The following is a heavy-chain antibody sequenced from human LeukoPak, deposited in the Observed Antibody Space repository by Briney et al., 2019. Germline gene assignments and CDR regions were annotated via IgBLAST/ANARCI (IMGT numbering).Heavy chain of an antibody. D-gene: IGHD5-24*01. J-gene: IGHJ4*02. V-gene: IGHV1-3*04. CDR3: AMSVEMAAIPSFDY. CDR2: VNTDNTKS. Sequence: GASVTVSCTTSGHIFTTHYIHWMRQAPGQRLEWLGRVNTDNTKSEHSQKFQGRVIITRDTSASTAYMEMSGLRSEDTAMYYCAMSVEMAAIPSFDYWGQGTLVTVSS. CDR1: GHIFTTHY.